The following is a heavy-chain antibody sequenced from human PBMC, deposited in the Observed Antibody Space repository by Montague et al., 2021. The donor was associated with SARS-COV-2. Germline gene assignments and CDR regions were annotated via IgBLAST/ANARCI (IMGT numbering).Heavy chain of an antibody. Sequence: SLRLSCAASGLPVSYNFLSLLHPPAGRVVEWVPVFYSGSSTHYAYSVKGRFTISRDNSKNTLYLQMNSLRAEDTAVYYCARGGGRDAFDIWGQGTMVTVSS. D-gene: IGHD6-25*01. V-gene: IGHV3-53*01. CDR1: GLPVSYNF. CDR3: ARGGGRDAFDI. CDR2: FYSGSST. J-gene: IGHJ3*02.